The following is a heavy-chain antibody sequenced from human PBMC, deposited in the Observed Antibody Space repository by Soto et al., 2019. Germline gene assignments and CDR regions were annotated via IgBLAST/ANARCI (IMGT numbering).Heavy chain of an antibody. V-gene: IGHV3-30*19. D-gene: IGHD3-16*01. CDR2: TSYDGSDK. CDR3: ARWGTTGGLDV. Sequence: QVQLVESGGGVVQPGTSLRVSCVGSGFTFRSYVIHWVRQAPGKGLEWVALTSYDGSDKYYGDSVRGRFTISRDNSRNTGDLQMDSLRLEDTAVYYCARWGTTGGLDVWGQGTLVSVSS. J-gene: IGHJ1*01. CDR1: GFTFRSYV.